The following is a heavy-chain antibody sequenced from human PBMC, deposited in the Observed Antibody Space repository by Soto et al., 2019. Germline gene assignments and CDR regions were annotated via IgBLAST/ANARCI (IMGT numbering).Heavy chain of an antibody. J-gene: IGHJ4*02. CDR3: ARVYGDYLDY. CDR1: GGSISGSF. V-gene: IGHV4-59*01. D-gene: IGHD4-17*01. CDR2: IYYSGGT. Sequence: SATLSLTCTVSGGSISGSFWSWIRQPPGKGLEWIGYIYYSGGTNYNPSLKSRVTISVDTSKNQFSLKLSSVTAADTAVYYCARVYGDYLDYWGQGTLVTVSS.